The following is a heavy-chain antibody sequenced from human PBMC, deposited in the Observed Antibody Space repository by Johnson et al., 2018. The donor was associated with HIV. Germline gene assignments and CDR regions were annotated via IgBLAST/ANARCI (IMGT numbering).Heavy chain of an antibody. CDR2: ISGSGGNT. J-gene: IGHJ3*02. V-gene: IGHV3-23*04. D-gene: IGHD4-17*01. Sequence: VQLVESGGGLVQPGGSLGLSCAASGFTFSTYAMTWVRQAPGKGLECVAVISGSGGNTYYADYVKGRFTISRDNSKNTLYLTINSLRAEDSAIYYCATLVSDYDDTLTDDAFHIWGQGTVLTVSS. CDR1: GFTFSTYA. CDR3: ATLVSDYDDTLTDDAFHI.